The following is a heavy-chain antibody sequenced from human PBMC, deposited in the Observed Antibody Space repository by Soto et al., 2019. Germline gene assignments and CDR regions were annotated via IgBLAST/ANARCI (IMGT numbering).Heavy chain of an antibody. D-gene: IGHD3-22*01. CDR2: IIPIFGTA. CDR3: AIQEQGFITTPWDY. V-gene: IGHV1-69*13. Sequence: GASVKVSCKASGGTFSSYAINWVRQAPGQGLEWMGGIIPIFGTANYAQKFQGRVTITADESTSTAYMELSSLRSEDTAVYYCAIQEQGFITTPWDYWGQGTLVTVSS. J-gene: IGHJ4*02. CDR1: GGTFSSYA.